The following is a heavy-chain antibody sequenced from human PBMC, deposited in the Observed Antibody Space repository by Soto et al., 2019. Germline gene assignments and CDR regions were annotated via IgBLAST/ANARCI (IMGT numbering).Heavy chain of an antibody. CDR3: ARVGPTWLGVDY. Sequence: QVQLVQSGAEVKKPGSSVKVSCKASGGTFSSYAISWVRQAPGQGLEWMGGIIPIFGTANYAQKFQGRVTIMADESTNTTYMELSSLRYEATAVYYCARVGPTWLGVDYWGQGTLVTVSS. CDR2: IIPIFGTA. V-gene: IGHV1-69*12. J-gene: IGHJ4*02. CDR1: GGTFSSYA. D-gene: IGHD3-16*01.